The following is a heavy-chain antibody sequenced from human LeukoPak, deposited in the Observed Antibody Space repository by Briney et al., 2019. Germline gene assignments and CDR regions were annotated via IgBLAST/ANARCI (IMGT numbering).Heavy chain of an antibody. CDR1: GGSFSGYY. Sequence: SETLSLTCAVYGGSFSGYYWSWIRQPPGKGLEWIGEISHTGGTNYNPSLKSRVNISVDTSKNQFSLQLTSVTAADTAVYYCARTRPPMPFWSGYYNHWFDPWGQGTLVTVSS. CDR3: ARTRPPMPFWSGYYNHWFDP. D-gene: IGHD3-3*01. CDR2: ISHTGGT. J-gene: IGHJ5*02. V-gene: IGHV4-34*01.